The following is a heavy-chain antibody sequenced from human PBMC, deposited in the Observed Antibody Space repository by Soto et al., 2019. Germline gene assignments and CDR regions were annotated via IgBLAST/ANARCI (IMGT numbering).Heavy chain of an antibody. CDR1: GFTFSASW. J-gene: IGHJ3*02. CDR3: ARDRAYSAFDI. Sequence: ESGGGLVQPGGSLRLSCAATGFTFSASWLNWIRQAPGTGLEWVASIKEDGSEKYYMHSVRGRFTISRDNAKNSLYLQMNSLRADDTAVYHCARDRAYSAFDIWGQGTMVTVSS. D-gene: IGHD1-26*01. V-gene: IGHV3-7*04. CDR2: IKEDGSEK.